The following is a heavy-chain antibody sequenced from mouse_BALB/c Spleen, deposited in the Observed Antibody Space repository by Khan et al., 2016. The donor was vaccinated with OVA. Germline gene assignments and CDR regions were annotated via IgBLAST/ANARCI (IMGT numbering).Heavy chain of an antibody. CDR2: IYPGNVNT. Sequence: QVQLKESGPELVKPGASVRISCKASGYTFTSYYIHWVKQRPGQGLEWIGWIYPGNVNTDSNEKFKGQATLTSDKSSSTAYMQLSSLNSEDSAILCGAGWGGNYPADAMEYWGQGTSVTVSS. D-gene: IGHD2-1*01. CDR3: AGWGGNYPADAMEY. CDR1: GYTFTSYY. V-gene: IGHV1S56*01. J-gene: IGHJ4*01.